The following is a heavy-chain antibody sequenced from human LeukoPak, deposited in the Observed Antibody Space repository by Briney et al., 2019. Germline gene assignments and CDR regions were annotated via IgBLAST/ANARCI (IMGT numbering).Heavy chain of an antibody. Sequence: RPGGSLRLSCAVSGFTFDDYGMSWVRHAPGKGLGWVSGINWNGGSTGYADSVKGRFTISRDNAKNSLYLQMNSLRAEDTALYYCAKSTKYYDSSGYCYEASYYFDYWGQGTLVTVSS. CDR2: INWNGGST. V-gene: IGHV3-20*04. CDR1: GFTFDDYG. J-gene: IGHJ4*02. CDR3: AKSTKYYDSSGYCYEASYYFDY. D-gene: IGHD3-22*01.